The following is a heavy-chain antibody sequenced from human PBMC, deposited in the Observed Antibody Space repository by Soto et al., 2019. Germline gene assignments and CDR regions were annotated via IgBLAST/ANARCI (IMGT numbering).Heavy chain of an antibody. D-gene: IGHD2-2*01. CDR2: INPSAGST. CDR3: VRESTPTRWFDP. J-gene: IGHJ5*02. CDR1: GYTFTSYY. V-gene: IGHV1-46*03. Sequence: QVQLVQSGAEVKKPGASVKVSCKASGYTFTSYYMHWVRQAPGQGLEWMGVINPSAGSTSYAQKFHGRVTMTRDTATSTVYMDLRSLRSEDTAVYYCVRESTPTRWFDPWGQGPLVTVSS.